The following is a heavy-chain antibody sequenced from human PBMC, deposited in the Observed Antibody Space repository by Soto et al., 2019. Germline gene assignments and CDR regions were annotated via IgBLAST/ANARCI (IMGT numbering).Heavy chain of an antibody. CDR2: IIPIFGTA. D-gene: IGHD6-6*01. CDR3: ARDDSSSXWFDP. Sequence: SVKVSCKASGGTFSSYAISWVRQAPGQGLEWMGGIIPIFGTANYAQKFQGRVTITADESTSTAYMELSSLRSEDTAVYYCARDDSSSXWFDPSGQGTLVTVPS. V-gene: IGHV1-69*13. CDR1: GGTFSSYA. J-gene: IGHJ5*02.